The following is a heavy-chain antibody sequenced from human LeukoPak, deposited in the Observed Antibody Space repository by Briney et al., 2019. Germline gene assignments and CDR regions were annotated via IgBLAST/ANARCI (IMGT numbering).Heavy chain of an antibody. CDR3: ARGARRGYSYGPRDY. Sequence: SETLSLTCAVYGGSFSAYYWSWVRQPPGKGLEWIGEINHSGSTNYNPSLKSRVTISVDTSKNQFSLKLSSVTAADTAVYYCARGARRGYSYGPRDYWGQGTLVTVSS. CDR1: GGSFSAYY. D-gene: IGHD5-18*01. CDR2: INHSGST. V-gene: IGHV4-34*01. J-gene: IGHJ4*02.